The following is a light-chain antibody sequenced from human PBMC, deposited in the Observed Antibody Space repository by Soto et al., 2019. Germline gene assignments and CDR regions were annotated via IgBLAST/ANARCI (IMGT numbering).Light chain of an antibody. CDR2: GAS. CDR3: QQYETSPRT. Sequence: TQSPVTLSLSPGEITTLSFSSSQSVSSNFLDWYQQKPGQAPRLLIYGASSRATGIPDRFSGSGSGTDFTLTISRLEPEDFAVYYCQQYETSPRTFGQGTKVDIK. CDR1: QSVSSNF. V-gene: IGKV3-20*01. J-gene: IGKJ1*01.